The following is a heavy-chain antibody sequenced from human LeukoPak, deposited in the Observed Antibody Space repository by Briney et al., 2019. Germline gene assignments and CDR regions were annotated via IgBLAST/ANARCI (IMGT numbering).Heavy chain of an antibody. D-gene: IGHD3-22*01. CDR2: ISSSGSTI. CDR1: GFTFSSYE. V-gene: IGHV3-48*03. Sequence: PGGSLRLSCAASGFTFSSYEMSWVRQAPGKGLEWVSYISSSGSTIYYADSVKGRFTISRDNAKNSLYLQMNSLRAEDTAVYYCARGAGVGYYDSSGYYSADAFDIWGQGTMVTVSS. J-gene: IGHJ3*02. CDR3: ARGAGVGYYDSSGYYSADAFDI.